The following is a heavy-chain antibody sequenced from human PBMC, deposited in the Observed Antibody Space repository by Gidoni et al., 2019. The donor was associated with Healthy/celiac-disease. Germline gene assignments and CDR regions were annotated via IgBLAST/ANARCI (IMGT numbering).Heavy chain of an antibody. CDR1: GFTFSSYS. Sequence: EVQLVESGGGLVQPGGSLRLSCAASGFTFSSYSMNWVRQAPGKGLEWVSYISSSSSTIYYADSVKGRFTISRDNAKNSLYLQMNSLRDEDTAVYYCAREGPGDTQGLPFFDIWGQGTMVTVSS. D-gene: IGHD1-26*01. V-gene: IGHV3-48*02. CDR3: AREGPGDTQGLPFFDI. J-gene: IGHJ3*02. CDR2: ISSSSSTI.